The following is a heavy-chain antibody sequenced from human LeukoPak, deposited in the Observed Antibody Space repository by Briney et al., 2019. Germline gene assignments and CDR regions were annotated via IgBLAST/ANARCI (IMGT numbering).Heavy chain of an antibody. V-gene: IGHV3-21*01. Sequence: PGGSLRLSCAASGFTFSSYYINWVRQAPGKGLEWVSSISSTGSYIYYADSVKGRFTISRDNAKNSLDLQMNSLRAEDAAVYYCARNAYYVSGGPAPQIYYYYYMDVWGKGTTVTISS. CDR2: ISSTGSYI. J-gene: IGHJ6*03. D-gene: IGHD3-10*01. CDR3: ARNAYYVSGGPAPQIYYYYYMDV. CDR1: GFTFSSYY.